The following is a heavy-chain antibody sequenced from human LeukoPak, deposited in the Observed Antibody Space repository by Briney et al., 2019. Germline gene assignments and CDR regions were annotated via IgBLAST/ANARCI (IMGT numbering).Heavy chain of an antibody. CDR2: TYYSGST. CDR3: ARLRIAVAVYYFDY. Sequence: SETLSLTCTVSGGSISSSSYYWGWIRQPPGKGLEWIGSTYYSGSTYYNPSLKSRVTISVDTSKNQFSLKLSSVTAADTAVYYCARLRIAVAVYYFDYWGQGTLVTVSS. J-gene: IGHJ4*02. CDR1: GGSISSSSYY. D-gene: IGHD6-19*01. V-gene: IGHV4-39*01.